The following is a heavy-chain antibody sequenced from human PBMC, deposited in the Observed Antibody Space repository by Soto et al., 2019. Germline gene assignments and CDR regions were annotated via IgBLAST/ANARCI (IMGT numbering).Heavy chain of an antibody. CDR1: GFTFISYA. J-gene: IGHJ4*02. Sequence: PGGSLRLSCAASGFTFISYAMSWVRQAPGKGLEWVSAISGSGGSTYYADSVRGRFTISRDNSKNTLYLQMNSLRAEDTAVYYCAKGPTPTGDLNYWGQGTLVTVS. V-gene: IGHV3-23*01. CDR3: AKGPTPTGDLNY. CDR2: ISGSGGST. D-gene: IGHD7-27*01.